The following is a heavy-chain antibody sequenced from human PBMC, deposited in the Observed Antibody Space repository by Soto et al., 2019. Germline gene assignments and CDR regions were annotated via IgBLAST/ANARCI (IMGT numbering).Heavy chain of an antibody. D-gene: IGHD3-22*01. CDR1: GGSFTDYY. CDR2: IYYTGST. J-gene: IGHJ3*02. CDR3: ARGGGPYYYDISGRDAFDI. Sequence: SETLSLTCNVSGGSFTDYYWSWIRQPPGKGLEWIGYIYYTGSTNYNPSLKSRVTISVDTSKSQSSLKLSSVTAADTAVYYCARGGGPYYYDISGRDAFDIWGQGTMVTVSS. V-gene: IGHV4-59*01.